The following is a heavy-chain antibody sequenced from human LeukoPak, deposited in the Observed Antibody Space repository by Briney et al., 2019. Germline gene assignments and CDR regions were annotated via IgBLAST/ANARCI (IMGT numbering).Heavy chain of an antibody. J-gene: IGHJ4*02. CDR3: ARHLSGTTMSHYFDF. Sequence: PSETLSLTCTVSSDSFSSSSYYWGWIRQSPGKGLEWIASIYSSGNTHSNPSLKSRVSISVDTSKNQVSLKLYSVTASDAAIYYCARHLSGTTMSHYFDFWGQGTLVTVSS. CDR2: IYSSGNT. D-gene: IGHD1-1*01. V-gene: IGHV4-39*01. CDR1: SDSFSSSSYY.